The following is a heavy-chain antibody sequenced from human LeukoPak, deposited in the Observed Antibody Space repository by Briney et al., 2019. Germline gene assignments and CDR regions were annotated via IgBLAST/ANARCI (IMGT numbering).Heavy chain of an antibody. CDR1: GGSISSYY. D-gene: IGHD1-14*01. Sequence: KTSETLSLTCTVSGGSISSYYWGWLRQPPGKGLEWLGSLYNTETTYYNPFLQSRVTISVDTSKDQLSLKLSSVTAADTAVYYCARHPTLTSGGNFDYWGQGILVTVSS. CDR3: ARHPTLTSGGNFDY. V-gene: IGHV4-39*01. J-gene: IGHJ4*02. CDR2: LYNTETT.